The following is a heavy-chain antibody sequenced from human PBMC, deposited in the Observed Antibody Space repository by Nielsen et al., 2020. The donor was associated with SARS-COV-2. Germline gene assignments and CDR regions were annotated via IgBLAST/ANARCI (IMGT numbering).Heavy chain of an antibody. J-gene: IGHJ4*02. V-gene: IGHV3-30-3*01. CDR1: GFTFSSYA. CDR3: ASGGYYDSSGYSDY. CDR2: ISYDGSNK. D-gene: IGHD3-22*01. Sequence: LSLTCAASGFTFSSYAMHWVRQAPGKGLEWVAVISYDGSNKYYADSVKGRFTISRDNSKNTLYLQMNSLRAEDTAVYYCASGGYYDSSGYSDYWGQGTLVTVSS.